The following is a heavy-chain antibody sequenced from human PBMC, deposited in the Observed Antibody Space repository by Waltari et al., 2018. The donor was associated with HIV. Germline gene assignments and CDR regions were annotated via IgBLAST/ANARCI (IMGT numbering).Heavy chain of an antibody. Sequence: DVQLVETGGGLIQPGGSLRLSCAASGFTVSSHYMSWVRQAPGKGLECVSVIYSGGSTYYADSVRGRFTISRDNSKNTLYLQMNSLTAEDTAVYYCARGVEGYCTSTSCYLLYWGQGTLVAVSS. J-gene: IGHJ4*02. CDR2: IYSGGST. CDR1: GFTVSSHY. CDR3: ARGVEGYCTSTSCYLLY. D-gene: IGHD2-2*01. V-gene: IGHV3-53*02.